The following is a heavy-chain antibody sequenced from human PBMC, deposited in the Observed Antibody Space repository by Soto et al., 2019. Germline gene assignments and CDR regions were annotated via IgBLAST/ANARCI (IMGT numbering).Heavy chain of an antibody. V-gene: IGHV4-34*01. J-gene: IGHJ6*02. CDR1: GGSFSAYS. CDR2: VTHGGST. CDR3: ARARFDSWSHIYYGLDV. Sequence: SETLSLTCGVFGGSFSAYSWTWLRQSPGKGLEWIGEVTHGGSTDYNPALKSRLVMSVDTSKNQFSLRVTSVTAADAAVYFCARARFDSWSHIYYGLDVWGQGTTVTVSS. D-gene: IGHD3-3*01.